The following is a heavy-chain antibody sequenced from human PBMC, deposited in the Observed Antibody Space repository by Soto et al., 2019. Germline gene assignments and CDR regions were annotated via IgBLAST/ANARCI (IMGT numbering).Heavy chain of an antibody. Sequence: QVQLVESGGGVVQPGRSLRLSCAASGFTFSSYGMHWVRQAPGKGLEWVAVISYDGSNKNYADSVKGRFTISRDNSKKTQDRQMKRRRAEETGVYYCGKEVWSGPMGVWGQGTTVTVSS. D-gene: IGHD3-3*01. CDR2: ISYDGSNK. J-gene: IGHJ6*02. CDR1: GFTFSSYG. CDR3: GKEVWSGPMGV. V-gene: IGHV3-30*18.